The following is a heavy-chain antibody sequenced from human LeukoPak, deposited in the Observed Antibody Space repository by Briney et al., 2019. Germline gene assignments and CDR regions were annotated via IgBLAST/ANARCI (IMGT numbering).Heavy chain of an antibody. CDR1: GYTFTSYG. J-gene: IGHJ5*02. CDR3: ARDVDSGSHGNWFDP. CDR2: ISAYNGNT. D-gene: IGHD1-26*01. V-gene: IGHV1-18*01. Sequence: ASVKVSCKASGYTFTSYGISWVRQAPGQGLEWMGWISAYNGNTNYAQKLQGRVTMTTDTSTSTAYMELRSLRSDDTAVYYCARDVDSGSHGNWFDPWGQGTLVTVSS.